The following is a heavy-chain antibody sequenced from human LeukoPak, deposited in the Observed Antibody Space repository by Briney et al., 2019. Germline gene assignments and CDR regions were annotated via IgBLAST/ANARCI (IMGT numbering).Heavy chain of an antibody. D-gene: IGHD3-22*01. CDR1: GFTFRNYA. CDR2: ISDSGDKT. J-gene: IGHJ4*02. Sequence: GGSLRLSCAASGFTFRNYAMSWVRQAPGKGLEWGSVISDSGDKTYYADSVKGRFTISRDNSRNTLYLQMNSLRVEDTAVYYCAKDPRASSAYYYDRLGYWGQGTLVTVSS. V-gene: IGHV3-23*01. CDR3: AKDPRASSAYYYDRLGY.